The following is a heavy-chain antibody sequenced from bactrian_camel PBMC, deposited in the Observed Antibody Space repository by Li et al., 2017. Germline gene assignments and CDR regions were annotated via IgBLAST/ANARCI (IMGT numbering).Heavy chain of an antibody. V-gene: IGHV3S53*01. J-gene: IGHJ4*01. Sequence: QLVESGGGLVQPGGSLRLSCVANGMTYTICNMGWYRQPHGKGRELVARIGSDNATEYVDSVKGRFTISADNAKNTVFLQMTSLQPEDTAMYYCALGSRGPLICDVATTRGYNVWGQGTQVTVS. CDR2: IGSDNAT. CDR1: GMTYTICN. D-gene: IGHD6*01. CDR3: ALGSRGPLICDVATTRGYNV.